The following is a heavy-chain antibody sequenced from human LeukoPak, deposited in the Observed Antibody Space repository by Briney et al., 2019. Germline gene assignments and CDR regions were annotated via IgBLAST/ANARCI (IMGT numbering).Heavy chain of an antibody. CDR2: INLNSGDT. J-gene: IGHJ4*02. Sequence: ASVEVSFKPSGYTFTGYYMHWMRQAPGQGLEWVGWINLNSGDTNYAQKFQGRVTMTRDTSISTAYMELRRLRSDDTAVYYCASWAGGNAPVASFDYWGQGTLVTVSS. D-gene: IGHD2-21*01. CDR3: ASWAGGNAPVASFDY. CDR1: GYTFTGYY. V-gene: IGHV1-2*02.